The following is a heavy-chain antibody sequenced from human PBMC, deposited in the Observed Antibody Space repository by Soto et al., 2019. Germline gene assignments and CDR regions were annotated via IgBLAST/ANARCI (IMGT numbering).Heavy chain of an antibody. CDR3: ARSQRGRTAFTFDY. V-gene: IGHV4-61*01. D-gene: IGHD3-16*01. Sequence: PSETLSLTCAVSGDSVSNDNYYWSWIRQPPGKGLEWIGYIYYSGTTNYNSYLKSRLSLSVDMSKNQFSLKLASVTAADTAVYFCARSQRGRTAFTFDYWGQGDLVTAS. CDR1: GDSVSNDNYY. J-gene: IGHJ4*02. CDR2: IYYSGTT.